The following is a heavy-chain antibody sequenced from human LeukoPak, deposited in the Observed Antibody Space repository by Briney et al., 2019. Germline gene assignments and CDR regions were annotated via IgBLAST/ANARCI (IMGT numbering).Heavy chain of an antibody. V-gene: IGHV3-64*01. CDR1: GFTFSNYA. CDR2: IRSNGDSA. CDR3: VRADSGPSFPPDY. Sequence: PGGSLRLSCEVSGFTFSNYAMHWVRQAPGKGLEYVSAIRSNGDSAYYANSVKGRFTISRDNSKNTLYLQVASLRPEDMAVYYCVRADSGPSFPPDYWGQGTLVTVSS. J-gene: IGHJ4*02. D-gene: IGHD5-12*01.